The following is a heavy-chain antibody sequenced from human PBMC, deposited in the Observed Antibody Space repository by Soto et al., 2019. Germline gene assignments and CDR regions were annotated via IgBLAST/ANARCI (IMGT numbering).Heavy chain of an antibody. CDR1: GFTFSNYW. Sequence: EVQLVESGGGLVQPGGSLRLSCAASGFTFSNYWMSWVRQAPGKGLERVANINQDGTIKYYVGSVKGRLTISRDNAKSSLYVQLDSLRAEDTAVYYCARIGYSSSSFDYWGRGTPVTLSS. CDR3: ARIGYSSSSFDY. J-gene: IGHJ4*02. D-gene: IGHD6-6*01. V-gene: IGHV3-7*01. CDR2: INQDGTIK.